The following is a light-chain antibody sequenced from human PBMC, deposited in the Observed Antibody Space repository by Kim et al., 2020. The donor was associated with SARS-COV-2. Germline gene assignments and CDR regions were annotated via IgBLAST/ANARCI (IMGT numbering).Light chain of an antibody. Sequence: GQSVTISCTGTSNDVGGWNYVSWYQQHPGEAPKLMIYEVNKRPSGVPDRFSGSKSGNTASLTVSGLQPEDEAAYYCCSYAGNNNYVFGSGTKVTVL. CDR1: SNDVGGWNY. V-gene: IGLV2-8*01. CDR3: CSYAGNNNYV. J-gene: IGLJ1*01. CDR2: EVN.